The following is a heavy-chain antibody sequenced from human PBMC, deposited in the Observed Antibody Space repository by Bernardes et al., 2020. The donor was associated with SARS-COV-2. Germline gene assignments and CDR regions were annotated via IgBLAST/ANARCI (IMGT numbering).Heavy chain of an antibody. CDR2: INAGNGNI. CDR3: ARGIWVASRMDYYFDF. D-gene: IGHD1-20*01. Sequence: ASVKVSCKASGYSFSDFAMNWVRQAPGQRLEWMGWINAGNGNIKYSQKFQGRVTITRDTSASTVYMELSSLRSEDTAVYYCARGIWVASRMDYYFDFWGQGTLVSVSS. CDR1: GYSFSDFA. J-gene: IGHJ4*02. V-gene: IGHV1-3*01.